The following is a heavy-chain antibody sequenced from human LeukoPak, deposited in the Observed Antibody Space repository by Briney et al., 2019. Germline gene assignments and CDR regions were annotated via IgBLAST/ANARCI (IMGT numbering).Heavy chain of an antibody. D-gene: IGHD3-3*01. CDR3: ARSRASYYDFWGGYTNGGYYFDY. CDR2: INHSGST. V-gene: IGHV4-34*01. CDR1: GGSFSGYY. Sequence: SETLSLTCAVYGGSFSGYYWSWIRQPPGKGLEWIGEINHSGSTNYNPSLKSRVTISADTSKNQFSLKLSSVTAADTAVYYCARSRASYYDFWGGYTNGGYYFDYWGQGTLVTVSS. J-gene: IGHJ4*02.